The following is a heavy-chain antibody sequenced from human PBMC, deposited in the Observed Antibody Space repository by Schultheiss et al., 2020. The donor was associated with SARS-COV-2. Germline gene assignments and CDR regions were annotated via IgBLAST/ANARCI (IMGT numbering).Heavy chain of an antibody. CDR2: ISGSGGST. CDR1: GFTFSSYA. J-gene: IGHJ4*02. D-gene: IGHD1-26*01. CDR3: ATCLKWGSWDNYFDY. Sequence: GGSLRLSCAASGFTFSSYAMSWVRQAPGKGLEWVSAISGSGGSTYYADSVKGRFTISRDNAKNSLYLRMNSLRAEDTAVYYCATCLKWGSWDNYFDYWGQGTLVTVSS. V-gene: IGHV3-23*01.